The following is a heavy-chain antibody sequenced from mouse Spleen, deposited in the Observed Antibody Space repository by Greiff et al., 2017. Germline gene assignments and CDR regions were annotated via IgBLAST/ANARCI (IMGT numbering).Heavy chain of an antibody. CDR1: GYTFTSYW. J-gene: IGHJ2*01. D-gene: IGHD2-4*01. Sequence: VNVVESGAELAKPGASVKLSCKASGYTFTSYWMHWVKQRPGQGLEWIGYINPSSGYTKYNQKFKDKATLTADKSSSTAYMQLSSLTYEDSAVYYCARLGYDYTYLDDYWGQGTTLTVSS. CDR3: ARLGYDYTYLDDY. V-gene: IGHV1-7*01. CDR2: INPSSGYT.